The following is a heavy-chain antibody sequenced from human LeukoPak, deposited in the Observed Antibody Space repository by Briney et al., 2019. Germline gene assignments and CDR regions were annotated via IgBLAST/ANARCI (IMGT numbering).Heavy chain of an antibody. CDR2: ISGSGGST. CDR1: GFTFSSYA. Sequence: GGSLSLSCAASGFTFSSYAMSWVRQAPGKGLEWVSSISGSGGSTHYAASVKGRFTISRDNSKNTLYLQMNSLRAEDTAVYYCARGRGSSSWRDHWGQGTLVTVSS. V-gene: IGHV3-23*01. CDR3: ARGRGSSSWRDH. J-gene: IGHJ4*02. D-gene: IGHD6-13*01.